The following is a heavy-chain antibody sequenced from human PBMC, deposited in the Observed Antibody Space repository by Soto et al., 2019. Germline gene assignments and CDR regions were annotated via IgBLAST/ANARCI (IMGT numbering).Heavy chain of an antibody. CDR2: VYYSGST. J-gene: IGHJ5*02. CDR1: GGSIFSSY. CDR3: ARVPAASSWLDP. D-gene: IGHD2-15*01. Sequence: SETLSLTCTVSGGSIFSSYWTRIRQPPGKGLEWIGNVYYSGSTNYNPSLKSRITISVDTSKNQFSLNLSSVTAADTAVYYCARVPAASSWLDPSGQGTLVTVSS. V-gene: IGHV4-59*01.